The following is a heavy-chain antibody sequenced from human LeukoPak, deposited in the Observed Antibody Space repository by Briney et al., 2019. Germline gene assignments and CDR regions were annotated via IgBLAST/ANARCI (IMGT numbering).Heavy chain of an antibody. J-gene: IGHJ3*02. CDR3: AKDASGSFADAFDI. Sequence: GVSLRLSCAASGFTFSSYAMSWVRQAPGKGLEWVSSISGSGGSTYYADSVKGRFTVSRDNSKNTLYLQMNSLRAEDTAVYFCAKDASGSFADAFDIWGQGTMVTVSS. V-gene: IGHV3-23*01. CDR1: GFTFSSYA. CDR2: ISGSGGST. D-gene: IGHD3-10*01.